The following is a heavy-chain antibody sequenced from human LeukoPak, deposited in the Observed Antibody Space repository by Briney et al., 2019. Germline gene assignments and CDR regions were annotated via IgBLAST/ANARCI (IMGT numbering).Heavy chain of an antibody. V-gene: IGHV4-4*07. D-gene: IGHD3-10*01. J-gene: IGHJ6*03. CDR1: GGSINNYY. CDR2: ICTSGST. Sequence: SETLSLTCSVSGGSINNYYWSWIRQPAGKGLEWIGRICTSGSTNYNPSLKSRVTMSLDTPKNQFSLKLSSVTAADTAVYYCARITMVRGVIYYYYYMDVWGKGTTVTISS. CDR3: ARITMVRGVIYYYYYMDV.